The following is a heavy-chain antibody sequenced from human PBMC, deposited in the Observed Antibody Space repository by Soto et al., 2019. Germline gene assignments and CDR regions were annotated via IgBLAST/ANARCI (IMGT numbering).Heavy chain of an antibody. D-gene: IGHD5-18*01. J-gene: IGHJ4*02. CDR1: GGTFSSYA. CDR2: IIPIFGTA. V-gene: IGHV1-69*01. CDR3: AREGAGDTAMPFEFNY. Sequence: QVQLVQSGAEVKKPGSSVKVSCKASGGTFSSYAISWVRQAPGQGHEWMGGIIPIFGTANYAQKFQGRVTINADESTSTAYMELSSLRSEDTAVYYCAREGAGDTAMPFEFNYWGQGTLVTVSS.